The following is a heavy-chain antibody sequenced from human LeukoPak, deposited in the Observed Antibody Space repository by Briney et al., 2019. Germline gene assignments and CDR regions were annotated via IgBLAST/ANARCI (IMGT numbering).Heavy chain of an antibody. CDR1: GFTFDDYT. Sequence: LTGGSLRLSCAASGFTFDDYTMHWVRQAPGKGLEWVSLISWDGGSTYYADSVKGRFTISRDNSKNSLYLQMNSLRTEDTALYYCAKDEGGAHNPLFDYWGQGTLVTVSS. CDR2: ISWDGGST. V-gene: IGHV3-43*01. CDR3: AKDEGGAHNPLFDY. D-gene: IGHD1-1*01. J-gene: IGHJ4*02.